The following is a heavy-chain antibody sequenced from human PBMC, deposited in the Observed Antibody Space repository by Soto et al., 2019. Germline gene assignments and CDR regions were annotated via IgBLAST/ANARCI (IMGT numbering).Heavy chain of an antibody. V-gene: IGHV3-74*01. J-gene: IGHJ2*01. D-gene: IGHD2-15*01. CDR1: GFTFSSYW. Sequence: EVQLVESGGGLVQPGGSLRLSCAASGFTFSSYWMHWVRQAPGKGLVWVSRINRDGSRTYYADSVKGRFTTSRDNAKNTLYLQMNSLRADDTAVYYCASITCSGTCKGTDWYFDLWGRGTPVTVSS. CDR3: ASITCSGTCKGTDWYFDL. CDR2: INRDGSRT.